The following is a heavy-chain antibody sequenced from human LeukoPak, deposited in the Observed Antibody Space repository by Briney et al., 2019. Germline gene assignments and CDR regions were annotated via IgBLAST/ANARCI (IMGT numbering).Heavy chain of an antibody. D-gene: IGHD3-22*01. Sequence: SETLSLTCTVSGGSISGYYWSWSRQPPGKGVEWIGNLYYMRGAWYKSSLKSRVTTSVDTSRNEFSLKLSSVTAADTAVYYCARGGNYYDSSGYFFDYWGQGTLVTVSS. CDR1: GGSISGYY. J-gene: IGHJ4*02. CDR3: ARGGNYYDSSGYFFDY. CDR2: LYYMRGA. V-gene: IGHV4-59*01.